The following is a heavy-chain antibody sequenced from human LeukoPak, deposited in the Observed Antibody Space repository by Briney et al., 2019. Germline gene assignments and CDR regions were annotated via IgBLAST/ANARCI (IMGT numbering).Heavy chain of an antibody. J-gene: IGHJ3*02. D-gene: IGHD6-19*01. CDR3: ARQAVANPSKGAFDI. Sequence: SETLSLTCTVSGGSISSSSYYWGWIRQPPGKGLEWIRSIYYSGSTYYNPSLKSRVTISVDTSKNQFSLKLSSVTAADTAVYYCARQAVANPSKGAFDIWGQGTMVTVSS. V-gene: IGHV4-39*01. CDR2: IYYSGST. CDR1: GGSISSSSYY.